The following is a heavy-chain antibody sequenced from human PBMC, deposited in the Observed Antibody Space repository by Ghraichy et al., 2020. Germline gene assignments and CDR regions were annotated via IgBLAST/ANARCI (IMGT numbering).Heavy chain of an antibody. CDR2: IYYSGST. J-gene: IGHJ6*03. CDR1: GGSISSYY. CDR3: ARGTRAYYYYMDV. Sequence: SETLSLTCTVSGGSISSYYWSWIRQPPGKGLEWIGYIYYSGSTNYNPSLKSRVTISVDTSKNQFSLKLSSVTAADTAVYYCARGTRAYYYYMDVWGKGTTVTVSS. V-gene: IGHV4-59*01.